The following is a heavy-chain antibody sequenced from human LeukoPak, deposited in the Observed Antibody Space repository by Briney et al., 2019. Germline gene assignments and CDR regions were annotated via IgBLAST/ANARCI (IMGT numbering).Heavy chain of an antibody. J-gene: IGHJ4*02. Sequence: GGSLRLSCAVSGFTFSNYAMSWVRQAPGKGLEWVSVVSGSGDFTFYADSVKGRFTVFRDNSKNTLYLQMNGLRAEDTAVYYCAEDQGDYYDGSGLDSWGQGTLVTVSS. CDR2: VSGSGDFT. CDR3: AEDQGDYYDGSGLDS. CDR1: GFTFSNYA. V-gene: IGHV3-23*01. D-gene: IGHD3-22*01.